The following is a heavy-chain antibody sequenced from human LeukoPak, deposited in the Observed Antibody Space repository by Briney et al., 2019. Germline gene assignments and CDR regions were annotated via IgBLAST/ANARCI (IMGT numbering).Heavy chain of an antibody. CDR2: INPSGDYT. Sequence: GASVKVSCKASGYTFTSNYLHWVRQAPGQGLEWMGIINPSGDYTSYAQKFQGRVTMTRDTSTSTVYLELSSLRSEDTAVYYCARAPSIVVVPAASDAFDIWGQGTMVTVSS. CDR1: GYTFTSNY. D-gene: IGHD2-2*01. CDR3: ARAPSIVVVPAASDAFDI. V-gene: IGHV1-46*01. J-gene: IGHJ3*02.